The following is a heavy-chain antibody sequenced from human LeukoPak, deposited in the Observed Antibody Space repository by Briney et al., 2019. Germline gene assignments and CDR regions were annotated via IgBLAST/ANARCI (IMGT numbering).Heavy chain of an antibody. Sequence: ETLSLTCTVSGGSISSSSYYWGWIRQPPGTGLEWIGSIYYSGGTYYNPSLKSRVTISVDTSKNQFSLKLSSVTAADTALYYCARQVGTEVRAFDYWGQGTLVAVSS. V-gene: IGHV4-39*01. CDR2: IYYSGGT. J-gene: IGHJ4*02. CDR3: ARQVGTEVRAFDY. CDR1: GGSISSSSYY. D-gene: IGHD1-1*01.